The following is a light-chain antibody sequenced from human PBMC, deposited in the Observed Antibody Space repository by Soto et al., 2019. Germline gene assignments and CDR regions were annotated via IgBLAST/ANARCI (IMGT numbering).Light chain of an antibody. CDR2: DAS. CDR1: QSISSW. J-gene: IGKJ4*01. V-gene: IGKV1-5*01. Sequence: DIQMTQSPSTLSASVGDRVTITCRASQSISSWLAWYQQKPGKAPKLLIYDASSLESGVPSRFSGSGSGTEFTLTISSLPPDDFATYYCQQYNSYPPTFGGGTKVEIK. CDR3: QQYNSYPPT.